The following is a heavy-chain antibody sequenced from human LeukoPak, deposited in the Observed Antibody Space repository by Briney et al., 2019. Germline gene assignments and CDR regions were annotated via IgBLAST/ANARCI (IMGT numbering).Heavy chain of an antibody. Sequence: SETLTFTCTVSGGSFISYYWSWIRQPPGKGLEWIEYIYYSGSTNYNPSLKSRVTISVDTSKNQFSLKLSSVTAADTAVYYCARESSRREWFDPWGQGTLVTVSS. J-gene: IGHJ5*02. CDR2: IYYSGST. CDR3: ARESSRREWFDP. CDR1: GGSFISYY. D-gene: IGHD1-26*01. V-gene: IGHV4-59*01.